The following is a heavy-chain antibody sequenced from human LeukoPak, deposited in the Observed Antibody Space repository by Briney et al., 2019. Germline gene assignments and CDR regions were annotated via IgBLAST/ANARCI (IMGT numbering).Heavy chain of an antibody. CDR2: ISDNGGST. CDR3: AKVGIVVGGDYYDY. D-gene: IGHD3-22*01. CDR1: GFTFNINA. Sequence: GGSLRLSCATSGFTFNINAMSWVRQAPGKGLEWVSVISDNGGSTYYADSVKGRFTISRDNSKNTLYLQMNSLRAEGTAVYYCAKVGIVVGGDYYDYWGQGTLVTVSS. J-gene: IGHJ4*02. V-gene: IGHV3-23*01.